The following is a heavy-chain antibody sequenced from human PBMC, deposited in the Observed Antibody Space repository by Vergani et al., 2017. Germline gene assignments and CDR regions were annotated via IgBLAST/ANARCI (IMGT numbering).Heavy chain of an antibody. J-gene: IGHJ4*02. CDR1: GFTFSSYA. V-gene: IGHV3-23*01. Sequence: EVQLLESGGGLVQPGGSLRLSCAASGFTFSSYAMSWVRQAPGKGLEWVSAISGSGGSTYYADSVKGRFTISRDNSKNTLYLQMNRLRAEDTAVYYCAKDFSQPYDYVWGSYRSDFDYWGQGTLVTVSS. CDR2: ISGSGGST. D-gene: IGHD3-16*02. CDR3: AKDFSQPYDYVWGSYRSDFDY.